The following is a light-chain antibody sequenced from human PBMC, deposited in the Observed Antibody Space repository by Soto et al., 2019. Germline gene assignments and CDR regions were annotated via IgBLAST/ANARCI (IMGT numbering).Light chain of an antibody. V-gene: IGKV3-11*01. CDR1: QSVSSF. CDR2: DAS. Sequence: EIVLTQSPATLSLSPGERATLSCRASQSVSSFLAWYQQKPGQAPRLLIYDASNRATGIPARFSGSGSGTDFTLTISSLEPDDFAVYYCQHRSNWPLTFGGGTKVEI. CDR3: QHRSNWPLT. J-gene: IGKJ4*01.